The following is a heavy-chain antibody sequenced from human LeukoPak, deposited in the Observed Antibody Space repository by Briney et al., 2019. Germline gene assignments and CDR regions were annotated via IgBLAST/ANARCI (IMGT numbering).Heavy chain of an antibody. V-gene: IGHV3-21*01. CDR3: ARMPCTTVTTYPVVALDY. D-gene: IGHD4-17*01. J-gene: IGHJ4*02. CDR1: GFTFSSYS. Sequence: GGSLRLSCAASGFTFSSYSMNWVRQAPGKGLEWVSSISSSSSYIYYADSVKGRFTISRDNAKNSLYLQMNSLRAEDTAVYYCARMPCTTVTTYPVVALDYWGQGTLVTVSS. CDR2: ISSSSSYI.